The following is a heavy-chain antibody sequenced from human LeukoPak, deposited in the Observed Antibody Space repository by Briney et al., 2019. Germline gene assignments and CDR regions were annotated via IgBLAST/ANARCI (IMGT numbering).Heavy chain of an antibody. Sequence: SETLSLTCTVSGGSISSGGYYWSWIRQPPGKGLEWIGYIYHSGSAYYNPSLKSRVTISVDTSKNQFSLKLSSVTAADTAVYYCARGSSSNLQHWGQGTLVTVSS. D-gene: IGHD6-6*01. CDR3: ARGSSSNLQH. V-gene: IGHV4-30-2*01. J-gene: IGHJ1*01. CDR1: GGSISSGGYY. CDR2: IYHSGSA.